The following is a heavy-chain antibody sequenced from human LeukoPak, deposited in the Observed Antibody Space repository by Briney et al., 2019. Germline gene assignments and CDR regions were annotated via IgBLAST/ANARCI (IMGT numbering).Heavy chain of an antibody. CDR2: IYYSGST. D-gene: IGHD6-19*01. CDR1: GGSISSYY. J-gene: IGHJ4*02. CDR3: ARDDGSGCYALEY. Sequence: SETLSLTCTVSGGSISSYYWSWIRQPSGKGLEWIGYIYYSGSTNYNPSLKSRVTISVDTSKNQFSLQLSSVTAADTAVYYCARDDGSGCYALEYWGQGTLVTVSS. V-gene: IGHV4-59*01.